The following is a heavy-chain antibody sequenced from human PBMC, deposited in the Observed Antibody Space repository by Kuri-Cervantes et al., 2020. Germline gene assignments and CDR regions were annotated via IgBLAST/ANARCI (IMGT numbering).Heavy chain of an antibody. V-gene: IGHV1-69*13. Sequence: SVKVSCKASGGTVSSYAISWVRQAPGQGLEWMGGIIPIFGTANYAQKFQGRVTITADESTSTAYMELSSLRSEDTAVYYCAREYQDSSGYLGALHDAFDIWGQGTMVTVS. CDR3: AREYQDSSGYLGALHDAFDI. CDR1: GGTVSSYA. CDR2: IIPIFGTA. J-gene: IGHJ3*02. D-gene: IGHD3-22*01.